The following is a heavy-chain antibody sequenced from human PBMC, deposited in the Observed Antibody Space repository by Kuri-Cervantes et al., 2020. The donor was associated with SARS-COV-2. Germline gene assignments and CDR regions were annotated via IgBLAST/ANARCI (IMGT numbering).Heavy chain of an antibody. CDR3: ARAGVGDFWSGYYGMDV. Sequence: LRLSCTVSGGSISSGGYYWSWIRQHPGKGLEWIGYIYYSGSTYYNPSLKSRVTISVDTSMNQFSLKLSSVTAADTAVYYCARAGVGDFWSGYYGMDVWGQGTTVTVSS. V-gene: IGHV4-31*03. CDR1: GGSISSGGYY. CDR2: IYYSGST. J-gene: IGHJ6*02. D-gene: IGHD3-3*01.